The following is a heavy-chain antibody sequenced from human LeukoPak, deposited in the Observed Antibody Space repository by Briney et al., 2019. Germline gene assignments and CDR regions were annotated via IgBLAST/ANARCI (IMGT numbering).Heavy chain of an antibody. CDR3: ARDGGEYYDSSGYYYYFDY. Sequence: GGSLRLSCAASGFTFDDYGMSWVRQAPGKGLEWVSGINWNGGSTGYADSVKGRFTISRDNAKNSLYLQMNSLRAEDTALYYCARDGGEYYDSSGYYYYFDYWGQGTLVTVSS. CDR1: GFTFDDYG. V-gene: IGHV3-20*04. D-gene: IGHD3-22*01. CDR2: INWNGGST. J-gene: IGHJ4*02.